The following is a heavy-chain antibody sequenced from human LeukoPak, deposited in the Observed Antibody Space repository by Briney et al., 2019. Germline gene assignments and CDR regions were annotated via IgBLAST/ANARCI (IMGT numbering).Heavy chain of an antibody. V-gene: IGHV4-39*01. D-gene: IGHD3-10*01. CDR2: IYYRGTT. CDR1: GGSISSTSYY. J-gene: IGHJ5*02. Sequence: PSETLSLTCTVSGGSISSTSYYWAWIRQPPGKGLEWIGNIYYRGTTYSNPSLKSRVTISVATSKNQFSLELSSVTAADTAVYYCARGGLGELLNWFDPWGQGTLVTVSS. CDR3: ARGGLGELLNWFDP.